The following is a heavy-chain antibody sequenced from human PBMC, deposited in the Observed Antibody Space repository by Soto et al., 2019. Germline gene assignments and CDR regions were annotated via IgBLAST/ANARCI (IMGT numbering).Heavy chain of an antibody. CDR3: ARRLDGSDWQIFDY. V-gene: IGHV4-59*08. Sequence: QVQLQESGPGLVKPSETLSLTCTVSGGSISSYYWSWLRQPPGKGLEWIGYIYYSGSARYNPSLQSRFTISVDTSKNQFSLNLNSVTAADTAVYYGARRLDGSDWQIFDYWGQGTLVTVSS. J-gene: IGHJ4*02. CDR2: IYYSGSA. CDR1: GGSISSYY. D-gene: IGHD6-19*01.